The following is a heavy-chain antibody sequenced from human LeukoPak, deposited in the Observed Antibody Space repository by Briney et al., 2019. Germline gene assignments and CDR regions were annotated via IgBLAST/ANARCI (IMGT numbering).Heavy chain of an antibody. CDR3: AKDGRGSSWSSAGY. J-gene: IGHJ4*02. D-gene: IGHD6-13*01. V-gene: IGHV3-21*01. CDR2: ISSSSSYI. Sequence: GGSLRLSCAASGFTFSSYSMNWVRQAPGKGLEWVSSISSSSSYICYADSVKGRFTISKDNAKNSLYLQMNSLRAEDTAVYYCAKDGRGSSWSSAGYWGQGTLVTVSS. CDR1: GFTFSSYS.